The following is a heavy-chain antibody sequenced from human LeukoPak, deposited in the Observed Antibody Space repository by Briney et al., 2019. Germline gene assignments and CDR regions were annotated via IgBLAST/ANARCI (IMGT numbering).Heavy chain of an antibody. CDR2: ISGRGASK. D-gene: IGHD1-7*01. CDR3: AKGRRAPLVGTITKSWIDY. Sequence: GGSLRLSCAVSGLTFNNYAMSWVRQAPGKGLEWVSGISGRGASKYYADSVKGRFTISRDNSKNTLYLQMNSLRAEDTAVYYCAKGRRAPLVGTITKSWIDYWGQGTLVTVSS. J-gene: IGHJ4*02. V-gene: IGHV3-23*01. CDR1: GLTFNNYA.